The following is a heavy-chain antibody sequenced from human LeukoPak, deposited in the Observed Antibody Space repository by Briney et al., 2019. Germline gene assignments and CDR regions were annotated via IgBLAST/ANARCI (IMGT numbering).Heavy chain of an antibody. Sequence: GGSLRLSCEASGFTFSAYAMTWVRQAPGKGLEWVSSIGSDGKTHYSESVKGRFAISRDNSKNTLYLQMSSLRAEDTAVYYCVKADYYDTSNYYYRYFQYWGQGTLVTVSS. V-gene: IGHV3-23*01. CDR3: VKADYYDTSNYYYRYFQY. D-gene: IGHD3-22*01. J-gene: IGHJ1*01. CDR1: GFTFSAYA. CDR2: IGSDGKT.